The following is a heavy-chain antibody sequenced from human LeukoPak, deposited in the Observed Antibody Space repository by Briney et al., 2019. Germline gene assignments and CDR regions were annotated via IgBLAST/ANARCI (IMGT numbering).Heavy chain of an antibody. D-gene: IGHD6-19*01. Sequence: KFQGRVTMTRNTSISTAYMELSSLRSEDTAVYYCAKDVAVAASAGKLYYFDYWGQGTLVTVSS. J-gene: IGHJ4*02. V-gene: IGHV1-8*01. CDR3: AKDVAVAASAGKLYYFDY.